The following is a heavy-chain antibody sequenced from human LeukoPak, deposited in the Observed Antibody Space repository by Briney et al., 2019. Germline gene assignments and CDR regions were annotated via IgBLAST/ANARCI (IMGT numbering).Heavy chain of an antibody. CDR2: ISAYNGNT. J-gene: IGHJ6*03. CDR1: GGTFSSYA. V-gene: IGHV1-18*01. D-gene: IGHD3-10*01. Sequence: ASVKVSCKASGGTFSSYAISWVRQAPGQGLEWMGWISAYNGNTNYAQKLQGRVTMTTDTSTSTAYMELRSLRSDDTAVYYCAREGAYYYGSGSYWDYYYYMDVWGKGTTVTVSS. CDR3: AREGAYYYGSGSYWDYYYYMDV.